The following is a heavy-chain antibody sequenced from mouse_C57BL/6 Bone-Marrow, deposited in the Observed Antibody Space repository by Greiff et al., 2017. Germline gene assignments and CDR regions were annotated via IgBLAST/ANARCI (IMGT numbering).Heavy chain of an antibody. CDR3: ARYWENAMDY. CDR2: IYPGGGYT. Sequence: QVQLQQSGAELVRPGTSVKMSCKASGYTFTNYWIGWAKQRPGHGLEWSGDIYPGGGYTNYNEKFKGKATLTADKSSSTAYMQFSSLTSEDSAIYYCARYWENAMDYWGQGTSVTVSS. CDR1: GYTFTNYW. V-gene: IGHV1-63*01. J-gene: IGHJ4*01. D-gene: IGHD4-1*01.